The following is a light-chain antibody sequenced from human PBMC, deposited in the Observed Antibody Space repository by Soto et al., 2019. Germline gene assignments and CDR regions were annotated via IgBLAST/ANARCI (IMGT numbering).Light chain of an antibody. V-gene: IGKV1-39*01. CDR1: QSISSY. J-gene: IGKJ2*01. CDR3: QQSYSTPPS. Sequence: DIQMTQSPSSLSASVGDRVTITCRASQSISSYLHWYQQKPGKAPKILIYAASSLQSGVPSRFSGSGSGTEFTLTISSLQPEDFATYYCQQSYSTPPSFGQGTKLEIK. CDR2: AAS.